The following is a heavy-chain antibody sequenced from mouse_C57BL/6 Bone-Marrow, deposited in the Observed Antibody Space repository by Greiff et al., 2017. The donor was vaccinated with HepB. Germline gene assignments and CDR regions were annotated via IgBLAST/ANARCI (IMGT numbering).Heavy chain of an antibody. V-gene: IGHV5-12*01. D-gene: IGHD2-4*01. CDR1: GFTFSDYY. Sequence: EVNVVESGGGLVQPGGSLKLSCAASGFTFSDYYMYWVRQTPEKRLEWVAYISIGGGSTYYPDTVKGRFTISRDNAKNTLYLQMSRLKSEDTAMYYCARPLIYYDYAWFAYWGQGTLVTVSA. J-gene: IGHJ3*01. CDR2: ISIGGGST. CDR3: ARPLIYYDYAWFAY.